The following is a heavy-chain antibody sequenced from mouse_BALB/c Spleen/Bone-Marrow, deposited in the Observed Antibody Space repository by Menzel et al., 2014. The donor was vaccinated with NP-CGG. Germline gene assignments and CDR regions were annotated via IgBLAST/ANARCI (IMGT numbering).Heavy chain of an antibody. Sequence: DVQLQESGGGLVQPGGSLRLSCATSGFTFTDYYMSWVRQPPGKALEWLGFIRNKANGYTTEYSASVKGRFTISRDNSQSILYLQMNTLRAEDSATYYCARWLLRAMDYWGQGTSVTVSS. J-gene: IGHJ4*01. CDR2: IRNKANGYTT. CDR3: ARWLLRAMDY. V-gene: IGHV7-3*02. D-gene: IGHD2-3*01. CDR1: GFTFTDYY.